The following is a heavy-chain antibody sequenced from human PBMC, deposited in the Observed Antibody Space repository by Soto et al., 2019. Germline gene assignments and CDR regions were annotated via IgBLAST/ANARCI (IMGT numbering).Heavy chain of an antibody. CDR2: IYYNGDT. CDR1: GGSISSSSYN. Sequence: SETLSLTCSVSGGSISSSSYNWDWIRQPPGKGLEWIGTIYYNGDTDYNPSLKSRATISVDASDYQFSLKLTSVTAADTSIYYCARFSGNSFDIWGQGTMVTVSS. J-gene: IGHJ3*02. V-gene: IGHV4-39*01. CDR3: ARFSGNSFDI.